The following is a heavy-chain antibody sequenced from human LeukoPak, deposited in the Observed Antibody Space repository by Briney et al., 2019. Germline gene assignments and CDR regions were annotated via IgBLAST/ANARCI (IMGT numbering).Heavy chain of an antibody. CDR2: IYYSGST. J-gene: IGHJ2*01. V-gene: IGHV4-31*03. Sequence: SETLSLTCTVSGGSISSCVYYWSWLRQHPGKGLEWIVYIYYSGSTYYNPALNSRITISVDTSKTQFSLKLSSVSAAETVVYYCAREDSHWSFVLWGGGSLVTVS. CDR1: GGSISSCVYY. D-gene: IGHD3-22*01. CDR3: AREDSHWSFVL.